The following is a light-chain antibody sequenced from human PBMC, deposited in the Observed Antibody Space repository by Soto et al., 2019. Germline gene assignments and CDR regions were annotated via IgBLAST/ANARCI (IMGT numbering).Light chain of an antibody. CDR3: MQATQFPRT. Sequence: DIVMTQSPLSSPVTLGQPASISCRSSQSLVHADGSTYLSWLQQRPGQPPRLLIYKISNRLSGGPDRFRGSGAGTYFTLKISRVEAEDVGVYYCMQATQFPRTFGQGTKVEIE. CDR1: QSLVHADGSTY. V-gene: IGKV2-24*01. J-gene: IGKJ1*01. CDR2: KIS.